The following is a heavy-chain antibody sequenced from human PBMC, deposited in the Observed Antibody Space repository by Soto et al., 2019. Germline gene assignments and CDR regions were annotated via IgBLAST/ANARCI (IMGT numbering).Heavy chain of an antibody. V-gene: IGHV1-18*01. Sequence: QVQLVQSGAEVKKPGASVTVSCKTSGYTFSNYGINWVRQAPGQGLEWMGWISGYNGNTNYAQNLQGRVTMTTDTSTGTVYMELRSLKSDDTAIYYCSRFIMVGGWFDPNYYHGRDVWGQGTTFTVSS. CDR2: ISGYNGNT. CDR3: SRFIMVGGWFDPNYYHGRDV. D-gene: IGHD6-19*01. CDR1: GYTFSNYG. J-gene: IGHJ6*02.